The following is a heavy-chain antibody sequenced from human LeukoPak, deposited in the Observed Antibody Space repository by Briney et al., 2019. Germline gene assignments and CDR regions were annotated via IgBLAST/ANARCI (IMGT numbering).Heavy chain of an antibody. Sequence: ASVKVSCKASGGTLNSYVISWVRQAPGQGLEWMGGIIPISGTTNYAQKFQGRVTITADKSTSTAYMELSSLRSEDTAVYYCATLCCGSYYMDVWGKGTTVTVSS. CDR3: ATLCCGSYYMDV. CDR2: IIPISGTT. D-gene: IGHD2-15*01. CDR1: GGTLNSYV. V-gene: IGHV1-69*06. J-gene: IGHJ6*03.